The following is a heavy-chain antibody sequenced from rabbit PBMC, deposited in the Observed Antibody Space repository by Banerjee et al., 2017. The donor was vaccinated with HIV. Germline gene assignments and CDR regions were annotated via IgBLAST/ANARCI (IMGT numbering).Heavy chain of an antibody. Sequence: QEQLEESGGDLVKPEGSLTLTCTASGFSFSNKYVMSWVRQAPGKGLEWIACINSSSGNTVYATWAKGRFTISKTSSTTVTLQMTGLTAADTATYFCAGGGAGYGWTRLDLWGQGTLVTVS. CDR1: GFSFSNKYV. J-gene: IGHJ3*01. CDR3: AGGGAGYGWTRLDL. CDR2: INSSSGNT. V-gene: IGHV1S45*01. D-gene: IGHD6-1*01.